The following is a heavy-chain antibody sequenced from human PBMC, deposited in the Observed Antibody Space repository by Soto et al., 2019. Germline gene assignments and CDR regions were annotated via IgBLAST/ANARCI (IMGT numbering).Heavy chain of an antibody. CDR3: AREVGIAAARYGMDV. CDR1: GGTFSSYT. CDR2: IIPILGIA. D-gene: IGHD6-13*01. V-gene: IGHV1-69*08. Sequence: QVQLVQSGAEVKKPGSSVKVSCKASGGTFSSYTISWVRQAPGQGLEWMGRIIPILGIANYAQKFQGRVTITADKSTSTAYMELSSLRSEDTAVYYCAREVGIAAARYGMDVWGQGTMVTVSS. J-gene: IGHJ6*02.